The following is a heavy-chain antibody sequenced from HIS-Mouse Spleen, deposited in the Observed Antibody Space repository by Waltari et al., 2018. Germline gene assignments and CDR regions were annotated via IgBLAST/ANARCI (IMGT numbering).Heavy chain of an antibody. V-gene: IGHV3-30-3*01. Sequence: QVQLVESGGGVVQPGRSLRLSCAAAGFTFSSYAMLWVRQAPGKGLEWVAVISYDGSNKYYADSVKGRFTISRDNSKNTLYLQMNSLRAEDTAVYYCARDSNWDHPFDYWGQGTLVTVSS. CDR3: ARDSNWDHPFDY. CDR2: ISYDGSNK. CDR1: GFTFSSYA. J-gene: IGHJ4*02. D-gene: IGHD7-27*01.